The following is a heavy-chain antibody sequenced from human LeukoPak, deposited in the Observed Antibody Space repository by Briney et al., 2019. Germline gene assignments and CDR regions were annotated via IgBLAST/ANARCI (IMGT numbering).Heavy chain of an antibody. CDR3: AKGDCLDQ. J-gene: IGHJ4*02. CDR2: IKGDGSEK. D-gene: IGHD2-21*02. Sequence: PGGSLRLSCAASGFTFSHYWMSWVRQAPGKGLEWVANIKGDGSEKYSVDFLKGRFTISRDNADNSLYLQLNSLRVEDTAVYYCAKGDCLDQWGQETLVTVSS. V-gene: IGHV3-7*01. CDR1: GFTFSHYW.